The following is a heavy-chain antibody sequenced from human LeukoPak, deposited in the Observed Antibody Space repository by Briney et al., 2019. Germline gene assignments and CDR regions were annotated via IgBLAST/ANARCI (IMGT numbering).Heavy chain of an antibody. J-gene: IGHJ3*02. CDR2: ISFGGSYI. Sequence: GGSLRLSCAASGFTFSSYSMNWVRQAPGKGLGWVSSISFGGSYIYYADSVKGRFTISRDNTKHSLYLRMNSLRAEDTAVYYCARCFALETDAFDIWGQGTMVTVSS. CDR1: GFTFSSYS. CDR3: ARCFALETDAFDI. V-gene: IGHV3-21*01. D-gene: IGHD2-2*01.